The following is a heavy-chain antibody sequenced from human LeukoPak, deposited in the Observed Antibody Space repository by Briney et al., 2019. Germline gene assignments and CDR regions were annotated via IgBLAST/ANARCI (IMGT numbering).Heavy chain of an antibody. CDR2: ISGSGGST. CDR1: GFTFGSYA. Sequence: GGSLRLSCAASGFTFGSYAMSWVRQAPGKGLEWVSAISGSGGSTYYADSVKGRFTISRDNSKNTLYLQMNSLRAEDTAVYYCAKRSGSYFPAFYFDYWGQGTLVTVSS. CDR3: AKRSGSYFPAFYFDY. D-gene: IGHD3-10*01. J-gene: IGHJ4*02. V-gene: IGHV3-23*01.